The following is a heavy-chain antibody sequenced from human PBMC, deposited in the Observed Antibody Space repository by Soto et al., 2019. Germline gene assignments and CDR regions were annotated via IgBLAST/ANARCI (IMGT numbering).Heavy chain of an antibody. CDR2: VGTNNENT. CDR1: GYTFTAYG. D-gene: IGHD3-22*01. V-gene: IGHV1-18*01. CDR3: ARELNTGISAYSSFDY. Sequence: QVQMVQSGPEVKMPGASVKVSCKTSGYTFTAYGLAWLRQAPGQRPEWLGWVGTNNENTNYAEKFQGRVTMTTDTSTATTSMELWSLRSDDTAVYYCARELNTGISAYSSFDYWGQGTLVTVSS. J-gene: IGHJ4*02.